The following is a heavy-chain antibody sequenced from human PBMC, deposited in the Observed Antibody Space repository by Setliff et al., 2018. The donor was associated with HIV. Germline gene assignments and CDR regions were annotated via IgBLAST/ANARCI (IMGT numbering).Heavy chain of an antibody. V-gene: IGHV2-5*02. CDR3: SHIDRYGDAYRDS. J-gene: IGHJ5*01. CDR2: INWDDDK. Sequence: SGPTRVQPAQTLALTWTVSKFSLTTTGVGVGWIRQAPGKALKWLALINWDDDKRYSPSLKTRLTITKPNSQNTVVLIMTDVATVDIATYFCSHIDRYGDAYRDSWGPGVSVTVSS. CDR1: KFSLTTTGVG. D-gene: IGHD3-16*01.